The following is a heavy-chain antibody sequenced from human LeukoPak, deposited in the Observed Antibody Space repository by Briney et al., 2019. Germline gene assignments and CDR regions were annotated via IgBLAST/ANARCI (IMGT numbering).Heavy chain of an antibody. V-gene: IGHV4-59*01. CDR2: IYYSGRS. J-gene: IGHJ4*02. Sequence: AETLSLTCAVSGGSISSYYWSWVRQPPGKGREGMGYIYYSGRSKYNTALTRRGNISVETTKKQCSLKLKSVAAEDTGGYYSAGYSHGGSWYLGYWGQGTLVTVSS. CDR3: AGYSHGGSWYLGY. D-gene: IGHD6-13*01. CDR1: GGSISSYY.